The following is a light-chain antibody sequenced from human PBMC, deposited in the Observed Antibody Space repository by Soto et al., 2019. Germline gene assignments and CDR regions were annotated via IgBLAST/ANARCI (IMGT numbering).Light chain of an antibody. Sequence: QSALTQPASVSGSLGQSITISCTGTTSDVGGYNYVSWYQQHPGKAPILMIYEVTNRPSGASNRFSGSKSGNTASLTISGLQVEDEAEYYCGSYTGSITYVFGTGTKVTVL. CDR1: TSDVGGYNY. CDR3: GSYTGSITYV. V-gene: IGLV2-14*01. J-gene: IGLJ1*01. CDR2: EVT.